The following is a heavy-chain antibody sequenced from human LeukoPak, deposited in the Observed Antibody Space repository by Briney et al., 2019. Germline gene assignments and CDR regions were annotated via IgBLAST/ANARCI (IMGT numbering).Heavy chain of an antibody. CDR2: ISSSSTNI. Sequence: GSLRLSCAASGLTFSPYGMNWVRQAPRKGLEWISYISSSSTNIDYADSVKGRFTISRDNAKNSLYLQMSRLRDEDTAVYYCARDRPGSMDVWGQGTTVTVSS. J-gene: IGHJ6*02. V-gene: IGHV3-48*02. CDR1: GLTFSPYG. CDR3: ARDRPGSMDV.